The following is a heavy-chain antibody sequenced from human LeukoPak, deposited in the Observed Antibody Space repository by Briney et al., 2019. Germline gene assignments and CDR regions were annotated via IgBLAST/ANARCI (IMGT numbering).Heavy chain of an antibody. CDR3: ARDFGYDILTGYPLNWFDP. D-gene: IGHD3-9*01. CDR1: GGSFSGYY. CDR2: INHRGST. J-gene: IGHJ5*02. Sequence: SETLSLTCAVYGGSFSGYYWSWIRQPPGKGLEWIGEINHRGSTKYNTSLKSRVTISVDTSKNQFSLKLSSVTAADTAVYYCARDFGYDILTGYPLNWFDPWGQGTLVTVSS. V-gene: IGHV4-34*01.